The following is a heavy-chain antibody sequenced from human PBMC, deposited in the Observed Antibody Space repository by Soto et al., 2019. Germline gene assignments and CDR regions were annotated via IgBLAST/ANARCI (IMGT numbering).Heavy chain of an antibody. V-gene: IGHV3-23*01. CDR1: GLTFRNYA. D-gene: IGHD2-8*02. CDR3: ANSNCTGDCPHMPH. Sequence: EVQLLESGGGLVQPGGSLRLSCADCGLTFRNYAMTWVRQAPGKGLEWVSEISGRGDYTDYADSVQCRFTVSRDNSKNTLYLQMNSLRAEDTAVYYCANSNCTGDCPHMPHWGQGTLVTVSS. J-gene: IGHJ4*02. CDR2: ISGRGDYT.